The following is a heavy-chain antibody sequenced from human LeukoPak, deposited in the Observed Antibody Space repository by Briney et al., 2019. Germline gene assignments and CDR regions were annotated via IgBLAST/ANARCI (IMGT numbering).Heavy chain of an antibody. Sequence: PSETLSLTCTVSGGSISSSNYYWGWIRQPPGKGLEWIGNIYYSGSTYYNPSLKSRVTISVDTSKNQFSLKLSSVTAADTAVYYCARLDVNWFDPWDQGTLVTVSS. CDR2: IYYSGST. CDR3: ARLDVNWFDP. CDR1: GGSISSSNYY. V-gene: IGHV4-39*01. J-gene: IGHJ5*02. D-gene: IGHD1-1*01.